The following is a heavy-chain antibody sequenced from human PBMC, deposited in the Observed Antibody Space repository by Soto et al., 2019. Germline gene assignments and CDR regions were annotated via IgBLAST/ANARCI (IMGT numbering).Heavy chain of an antibody. V-gene: IGHV4-59*01. D-gene: IGHD6-19*01. Sequence: QVQLQESGLRLVKPSETLSRTCTVTGGYISTYYWSWIRQPPGKGLEWIGYIYYSGSTNYNPSLMRRVTISVDTSKNQFSLKLSSVTAADTAVYYCARSSSGWYGLFDFWGQGTLVTVSS. J-gene: IGHJ4*02. CDR2: IYYSGST. CDR3: ARSSSGWYGLFDF. CDR1: GGYISTYY.